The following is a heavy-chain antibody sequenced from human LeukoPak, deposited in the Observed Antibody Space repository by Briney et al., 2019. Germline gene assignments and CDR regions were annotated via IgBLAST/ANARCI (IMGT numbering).Heavy chain of an antibody. CDR3: ARTGLDAFDI. CDR2: TYYRSKWYS. Sequence: SQTLSLTCAISADSVSSNSAAWNWIRQSPSRGLEWLARTYYRSKWYSDYAISVKSRITINPDTSKNQFSLQLNSVPPEGTAVYYCARTGLDAFDIWGQGTMVTVSS. V-gene: IGHV6-1*01. J-gene: IGHJ3*02. CDR1: ADSVSSNSAA.